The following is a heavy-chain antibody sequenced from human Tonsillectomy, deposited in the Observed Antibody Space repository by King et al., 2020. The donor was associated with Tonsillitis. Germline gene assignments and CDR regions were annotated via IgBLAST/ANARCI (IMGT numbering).Heavy chain of an antibody. Sequence: VQLQQSGPGLVKPSQTLSLTCAISGDSVSGNNVAWNWIRQSPSRGLEWLGRTYHRSKWYNDYALSVERRITINPDTSKNQFSLQLSSVSPEDTAICYCTRDFYYDGNYYYGMDVWGQGTTVTVSS. CDR2: TYHRSKWYN. V-gene: IGHV6-1*01. CDR3: TRDFYYDGNYYYGMDV. CDR1: GDSVSGNNVA. J-gene: IGHJ6*02. D-gene: IGHD1-26*01.